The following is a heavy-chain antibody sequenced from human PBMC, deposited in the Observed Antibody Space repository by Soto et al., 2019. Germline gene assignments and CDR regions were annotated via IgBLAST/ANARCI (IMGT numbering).Heavy chain of an antibody. Sequence: PWGSLRLSCAASGFTFSTLAMGWVRQAPEKGLEWVSVMSYSGDLTYYADSVKGRFTISRDNSKNTLYLQMGSLRADDTAVYYCAKDATRTSGWYYFDYWGQGTLVTVSS. CDR3: AKDATRTSGWYYFDY. J-gene: IGHJ4*02. D-gene: IGHD6-19*01. CDR1: GFTFSTLA. V-gene: IGHV3-23*01. CDR2: MSYSGDLT.